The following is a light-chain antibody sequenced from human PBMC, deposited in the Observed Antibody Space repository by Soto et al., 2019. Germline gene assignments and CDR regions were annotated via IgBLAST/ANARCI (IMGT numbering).Light chain of an antibody. CDR2: EVS. CDR3: SSYTSISTYV. V-gene: IGLV2-14*01. CDR1: SSDVGGYNY. J-gene: IGLJ1*01. Sequence: QSVLTQPASVSGSPGQSITISCTGTSSDVGGYNYVSWYQHHPGKAPRLMIYEVSNRPSGVSDRFSGSKSGNTASLTISGLLPEDEADYYCSSYTSISTYVFGTGTKVTVL.